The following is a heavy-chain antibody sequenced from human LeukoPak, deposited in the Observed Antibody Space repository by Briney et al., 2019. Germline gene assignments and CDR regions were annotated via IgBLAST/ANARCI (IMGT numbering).Heavy chain of an antibody. V-gene: IGHV3-30*03. CDR1: GFTFTSYV. J-gene: IGHJ5*02. D-gene: IGHD6-13*01. Sequence: TGGSLRLSCAASGFTFTSYVMHWVRQAPGKGLQWVALISYDGSNKYYADSVKGRFTISRDNSKNTLYLQMNSLRAGDTAVYYCARPRGAAAGTFGFDPRGQGTLVTVSS. CDR3: ARPRGAAAGTFGFDP. CDR2: ISYDGSNK.